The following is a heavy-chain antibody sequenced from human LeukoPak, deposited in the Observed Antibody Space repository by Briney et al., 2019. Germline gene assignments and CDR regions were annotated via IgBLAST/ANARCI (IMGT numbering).Heavy chain of an antibody. V-gene: IGHV1-46*01. D-gene: IGHD6-13*01. Sequence: ASAKLSCTASGFTVTNYYMHWVRQAPGQGLEWVGLIKGTGDRPDYAQEFHGRVTVTCDTSTTTEYLQLRSLKLEDTAVYYYARAPAGTLDFWGQGTLVTVS. CDR3: ARAPAGTLDF. CDR2: IKGTGDRP. J-gene: IGHJ4*02. CDR1: GFTVTNYY.